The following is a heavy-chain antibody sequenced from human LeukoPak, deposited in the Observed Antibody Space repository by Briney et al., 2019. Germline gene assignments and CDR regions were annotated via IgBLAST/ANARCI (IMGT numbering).Heavy chain of an antibody. CDR2: ISSSSSYI. V-gene: IGHV3-21*01. J-gene: IGHJ4*02. CDR3: ARKYYDVLTDYSPFDY. Sequence: GGSLRLSCAASGFTFSSYSMNWVRQAPGKGLEWVSSISSSSSYIYYADSVKGRFTISRDNAKNSLYLQMNSLRAEDTAVYYCARKYYDVLTDYSPFDYWGQGTLVTVSS. CDR1: GFTFSSYS. D-gene: IGHD3-9*01.